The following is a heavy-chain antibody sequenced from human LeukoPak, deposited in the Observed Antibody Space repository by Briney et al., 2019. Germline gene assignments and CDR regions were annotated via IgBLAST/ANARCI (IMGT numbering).Heavy chain of an antibody. CDR2: INPNSGGT. CDR1: GYTFTSYG. D-gene: IGHD5-18*01. V-gene: IGHV1-2*02. J-gene: IGHJ4*02. Sequence: ASVKVSCKASGYTFTSYGISWVRQAPGQGLEWMGWINPNSGGTNYAQKFQGRVTMTRDTSISTAYMELSRLRSDDTAVYYCARAGYSYGYDDYWGQGTLVTVSS. CDR3: ARAGYSYGYDDY.